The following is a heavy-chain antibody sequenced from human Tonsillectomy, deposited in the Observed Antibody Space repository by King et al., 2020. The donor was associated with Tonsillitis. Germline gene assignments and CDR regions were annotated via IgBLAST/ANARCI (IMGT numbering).Heavy chain of an antibody. J-gene: IGHJ4*01. CDR2: INQDVSET. CDR1: GFTFSNHW. D-gene: IGHD4-23*01. CDR3: AREPGSNGGNRAFDY. Sequence: VQLVESGGGLVQPGGSLRLSCEVSGFTFSNHWMSWVRQAPGKGLEWVANINQDVSETYYVDSVRGRFTISRDNAKNSVYLQMDSLRVEDTAVYYCAREPGSNGGNRAFDYWGHGTLITVSS. V-gene: IGHV3-7*01.